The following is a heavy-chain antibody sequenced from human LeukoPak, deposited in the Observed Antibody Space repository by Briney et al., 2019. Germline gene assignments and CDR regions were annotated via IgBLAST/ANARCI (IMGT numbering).Heavy chain of an antibody. D-gene: IGHD3-3*01. CDR2: IYYSGST. J-gene: IGHJ4*02. CDR1: GGSISSYY. Sequence: SETLSLTCTVSGGSISSYYWSWIRQPPGKGLEWIGYIYYSGSTNYNPSLKSRVTISVDTSKNQFSLTLSSVTAADTAVYYCARVSRSWSGYYPYYFDYWGQGTLVTVSS. V-gene: IGHV4-59*01. CDR3: ARVSRSWSGYYPYYFDY.